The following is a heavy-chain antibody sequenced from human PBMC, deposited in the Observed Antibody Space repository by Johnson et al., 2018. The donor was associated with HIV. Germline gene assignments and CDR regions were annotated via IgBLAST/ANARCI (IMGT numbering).Heavy chain of an antibody. CDR1: GFTFDNYG. V-gene: IGHV3-20*04. D-gene: IGHD2-21*02. J-gene: IGHJ3*02. CDR3: VRVGKYCGGDCYSGVDAFDI. CDR2: VNWNGGDT. Sequence: VQLVESGGGVVRPGGSLRLSCAASGFTFDNYGMSWVRQAPGKGLEWVSDVNWNGGDTAYADSVRGRFSISRNNAKNSLYLQLNSLRTEDTALYYCVRVGKYCGGDCYSGVDAFDIWGQGTMVTVSS.